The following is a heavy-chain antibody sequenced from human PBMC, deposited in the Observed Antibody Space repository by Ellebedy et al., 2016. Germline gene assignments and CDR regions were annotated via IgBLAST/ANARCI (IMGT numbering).Heavy chain of an antibody. J-gene: IGHJ4*02. CDR2: ISSNGGST. CDR3: VKDALAAAGTNYFDY. Sequence: GGSLRLSXAASGFTFSTYAMHWVRQAPGKGLEYVSAISSNGGSTYYADSVKGRFTISRDNSKNTLYLQMSSLRAEDTAVYYCVKDALAAAGTNYFDYWGQGTLVTVSS. CDR1: GFTFSTYA. V-gene: IGHV3-64D*06. D-gene: IGHD6-13*01.